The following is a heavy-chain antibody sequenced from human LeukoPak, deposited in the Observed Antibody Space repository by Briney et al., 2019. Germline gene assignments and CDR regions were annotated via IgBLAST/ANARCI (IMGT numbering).Heavy chain of an antibody. V-gene: IGHV1-18*01. CDR3: ARDGYCSSTSCYLFDP. D-gene: IGHD2-2*03. CDR2: ISAYNGNT. Sequence: GASVKVSCKASGYTFTSYGISWVRQAPGQGLEWMGWISAYNGNTNYAQKLQGRVTMTTDTSTSTAYMELRSLRSDDTAVYYCARDGYCSSTSCYLFDPWGQGTLVTVSS. J-gene: IGHJ5*02. CDR1: GYTFTSYG.